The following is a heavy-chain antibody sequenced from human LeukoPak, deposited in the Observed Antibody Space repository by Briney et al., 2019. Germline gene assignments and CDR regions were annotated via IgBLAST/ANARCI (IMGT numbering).Heavy chain of an antibody. CDR2: IKEDGSEK. D-gene: IGHD4-11*01. CDR3: TRDNDYSNYD. V-gene: IGHV3-7*01. J-gene: IGHJ4*02. Sequence: GGSLRLSCAVSGVTFSRYWMSWVRQAPGKGLEWVANIKEDGSEKYYVDSVKGRFMISRDNAKNAPYLQMNSLRAEDTAVYYCTRDNDYSNYDWGQGTLVTVSS. CDR1: GVTFSRYW.